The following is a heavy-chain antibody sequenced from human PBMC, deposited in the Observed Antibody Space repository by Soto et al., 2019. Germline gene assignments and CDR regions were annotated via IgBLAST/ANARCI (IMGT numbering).Heavy chain of an antibody. V-gene: IGHV4-31*03. CDR2: IYYSGST. CDR3: AREDDIVLMGGRYFDL. CDR1: GGSISSGGYY. D-gene: IGHD2-8*01. J-gene: IGHJ2*01. Sequence: QVQLQESGPGLVKPSQTLSLTCTVSGGSISSGGYYWSWIRQHPGKGLEWIGYIYYSGSTYYNPSLKSRVTISVDTSKNQFSLKLSSVTAADTAVYYCAREDDIVLMGGRYFDLWGRGTLVTVSS.